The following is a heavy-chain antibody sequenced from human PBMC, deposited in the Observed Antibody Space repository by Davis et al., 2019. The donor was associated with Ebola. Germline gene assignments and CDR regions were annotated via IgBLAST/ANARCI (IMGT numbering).Heavy chain of an antibody. J-gene: IGHJ4*02. CDR1: GFTFSAHA. CDR3: ARALSYYGSELESY. D-gene: IGHD3-10*01. Sequence: GESLKISCAASGFTFSAHAMYWVRQAPGKGLEWVSAISGSGSTIYYADSVKGRFTISRDNSKNTLYLQMNSLRAEDTAVYYCARALSYYGSELESYWGQGTLVTVSS. CDR2: ISGSGSTI. V-gene: IGHV3-23*01.